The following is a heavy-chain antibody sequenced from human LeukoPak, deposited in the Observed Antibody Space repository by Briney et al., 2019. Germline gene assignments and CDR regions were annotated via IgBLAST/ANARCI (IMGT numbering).Heavy chain of an antibody. CDR2: IHYSGST. J-gene: IGHJ4*02. CDR3: ARHSPHEAFFDH. Sequence: SETLSLTSTVSGASISSYYWCWIRQPPGKGLEYIGYIHYSGSTNYNPSLKSRVTISVDTSKNQLSLKLSSVTAADTAVYYCARHSPHEAFFDHGGLGTLVTVPS. CDR1: GASISSYY. V-gene: IGHV4-59*08.